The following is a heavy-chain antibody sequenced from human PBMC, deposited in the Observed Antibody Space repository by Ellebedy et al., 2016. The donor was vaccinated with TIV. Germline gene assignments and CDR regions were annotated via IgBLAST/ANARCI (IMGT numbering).Heavy chain of an antibody. D-gene: IGHD2-21*02. V-gene: IGHV3-15*01. CDR3: ATSPGGDCYSF. Sequence: PGGSLRLSCAGSGFTFNNAWMSWVRQAPGKGLEWVGRIKSKTDGATTDYAAPLKGRITISTDESTNTLYLQMTSLKTGDTGVYYCATSPGGDCYSFWGRGTLVTVSS. CDR1: GFTFNNAW. CDR2: IKSKTDGATT. J-gene: IGHJ4*02.